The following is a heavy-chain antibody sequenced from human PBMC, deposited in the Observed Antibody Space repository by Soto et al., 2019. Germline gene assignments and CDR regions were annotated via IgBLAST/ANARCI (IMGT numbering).Heavy chain of an antibody. CDR2: IYWDDDK. J-gene: IGHJ4*02. CDR3: AHRPFYYDSSGYYSSPAYYFDY. D-gene: IGHD3-22*01. CDR1: GFSLGTSEVG. V-gene: IGHV2-5*02. Sequence: SGPTLVNPTQTLTLTCTFSGFSLGTSEVGVGWIRQPPGKALQWLALIYWDDDKRYSPSLKSRLTITKDTSKNQVVLTMTNMDPVDTATYYCAHRPFYYDSSGYYSSPAYYFDYWGQGTLVTVSS.